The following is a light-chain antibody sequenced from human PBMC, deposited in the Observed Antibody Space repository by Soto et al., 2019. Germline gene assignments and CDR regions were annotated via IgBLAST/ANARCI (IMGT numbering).Light chain of an antibody. V-gene: IGKV1-5*03. CDR1: QSISGS. J-gene: IGKJ1*01. Sequence: DIQMTQSPSTLSASVGDRVTITCRASQSISGSLAWYQQKPGKAPRLLIYEASNLKSPVPSRFSGSGAGTEYTLTISSLQPDDSASYYCQQYNGYWTFGQGTRVEIK. CDR3: QQYNGYWT. CDR2: EAS.